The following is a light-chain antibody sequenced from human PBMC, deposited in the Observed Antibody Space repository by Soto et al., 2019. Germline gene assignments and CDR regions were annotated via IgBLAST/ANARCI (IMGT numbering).Light chain of an antibody. CDR1: SSNNGAGYD. CDR2: RNN. CDR3: QYSDNSLSGSRV. V-gene: IGLV1-40*01. J-gene: IGLJ1*01. Sequence: QSVLTQPPSVSGAPGQRVTISCTGSSSNNGAGYDVHWYQQLPGTAPKLLIYRNNNRPSGVPDRFSGSKSGTSASLAITGLQAEDEADYYCQYSDNSLSGSRVFGTGSKVTVL.